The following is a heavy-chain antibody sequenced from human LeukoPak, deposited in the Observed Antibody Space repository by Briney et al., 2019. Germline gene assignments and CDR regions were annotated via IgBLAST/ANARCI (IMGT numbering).Heavy chain of an antibody. D-gene: IGHD1-26*01. Sequence: ASVKVSCKVSGYTFTDYYMHWVQQAPGKGLEWMGLVDPEDGETIYAEKFQGRVTITADTSTDTAYMELSSLRSEDTAVYYCVTEGDLSYYGFDYWGQGTLVTVSS. CDR1: GYTFTDYY. J-gene: IGHJ4*02. CDR3: VTEGDLSYYGFDY. CDR2: VDPEDGET. V-gene: IGHV1-69-2*01.